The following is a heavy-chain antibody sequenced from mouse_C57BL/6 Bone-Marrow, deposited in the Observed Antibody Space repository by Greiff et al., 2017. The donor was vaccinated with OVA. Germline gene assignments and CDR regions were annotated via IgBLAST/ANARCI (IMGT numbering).Heavy chain of an antibody. CDR3: ARVGIAAWFAY. D-gene: IGHD3-3*01. Sequence: DVMLVESAGGLVQPGSSMKLSCTASGFTFSDYYMAWVRQVPEKGLEWVANINYDGSSTYYLDSLKSRFIISRDNAKNILYLQMSSLKSEDTATYYCARVGIAAWFAYWGQGTLVTVSA. J-gene: IGHJ3*01. V-gene: IGHV5-16*01. CDR2: INYDGSST. CDR1: GFTFSDYY.